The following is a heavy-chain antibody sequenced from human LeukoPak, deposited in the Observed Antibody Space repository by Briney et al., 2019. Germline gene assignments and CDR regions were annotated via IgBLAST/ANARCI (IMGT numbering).Heavy chain of an antibody. V-gene: IGHV3-21*01. D-gene: IGHD6-19*01. CDR3: ARDGFEFVAGIVGYGMDV. CDR2: ISSSSSYI. Sequence: PGGSLRLSCAASGFTFSSYSMNWVRQAPGKGLEWVSSISSSSSYIYYADSVKGRFTISRDNAKNSLYLQMNSLRAEDTAVYYCARDGFEFVAGIVGYGMDVWGQGTTVTVSS. J-gene: IGHJ6*02. CDR1: GFTFSSYS.